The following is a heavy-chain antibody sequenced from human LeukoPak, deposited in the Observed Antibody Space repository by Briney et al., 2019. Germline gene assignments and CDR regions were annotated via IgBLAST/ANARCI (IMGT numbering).Heavy chain of an antibody. D-gene: IGHD5-12*01. CDR2: ISSSSSYI. J-gene: IGHJ3*02. Sequence: GGSLRLSCAASGFTFSSYSMNWVRQAPGKGLEWVSSISSSSSYIYYADSVKGRFTISRDNAKNSLYLQMNSLRAEDTAVYYCARGRSGYDRNDAFDIWSQGSMVTVSS. CDR3: ARGRSGYDRNDAFDI. CDR1: GFTFSSYS. V-gene: IGHV3-21*01.